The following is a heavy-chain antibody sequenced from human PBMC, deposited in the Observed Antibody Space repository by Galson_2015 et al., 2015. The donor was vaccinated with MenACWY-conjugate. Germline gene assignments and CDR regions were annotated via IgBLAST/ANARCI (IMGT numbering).Heavy chain of an antibody. D-gene: IGHD1-26*01. CDR3: ATAGSYRFDY. Sequence: FLRLSCAPSGFTFSTYWMHWVRQAPGKELEWVSRIDPDGSTTDYAESMKGRFTISRDNAKNTLFLQIHSLRVEDTAVYYCATAGSYRFDYWGQGALVTVSS. CDR1: GFTFSTYW. CDR2: IDPDGSTT. J-gene: IGHJ4*02. V-gene: IGHV3-74*01.